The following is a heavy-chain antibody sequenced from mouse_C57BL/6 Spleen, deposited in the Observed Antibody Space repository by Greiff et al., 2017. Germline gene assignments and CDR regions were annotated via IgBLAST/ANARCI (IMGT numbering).Heavy chain of an antibody. D-gene: IGHD2-10*02. Sequence: EVQGVESGGGLVKPGGSLKLSCAASGFTFSDYGMHWVRQAPEKGLEWVAYISSGSSTIYYADTVEGRYTISKDNAKNTLFLQMTSLRTEDTAMYNCATLYGNYEDYWGQGTTLTVSS. CDR1: GFTFSDYG. CDR2: ISSGSSTI. CDR3: ATLYGNYEDY. V-gene: IGHV5-17*01. J-gene: IGHJ2*01.